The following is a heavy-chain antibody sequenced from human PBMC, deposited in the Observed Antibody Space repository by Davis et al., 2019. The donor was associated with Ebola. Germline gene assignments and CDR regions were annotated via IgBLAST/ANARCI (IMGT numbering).Heavy chain of an antibody. Sequence: GESLKISCAASGFTFSSYGMHWVRQAPGKGLEWVAVISYDGSSKYYADSVKGRFTISRDNSKNTLYLQMNSLRAEDTAVYYCARKDSMDVWGQGTTVTVSS. J-gene: IGHJ6*02. D-gene: IGHD2-15*01. CDR1: GFTFSSYG. V-gene: IGHV3-30*03. CDR3: ARKDSMDV. CDR2: ISYDGSSK.